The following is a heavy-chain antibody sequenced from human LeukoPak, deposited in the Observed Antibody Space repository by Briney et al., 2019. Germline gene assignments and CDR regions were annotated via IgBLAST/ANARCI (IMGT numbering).Heavy chain of an antibody. V-gene: IGHV4-39*07. D-gene: IGHD3-10*01. CDR2: IYHSGST. Sequence: SETLSLTCTVSGGSISSSSYYWGWIRQPPGKGLEWIGSIYHSGSTNYNPSLKSRVTISVDKSKNQFSLKLSSVTAADTAVYYCARGAERGRVRGVSRKTLFDYWGQGTLVTVSS. CDR1: GGSISSSSYY. CDR3: ARGAERGRVRGVSRKTLFDY. J-gene: IGHJ4*02.